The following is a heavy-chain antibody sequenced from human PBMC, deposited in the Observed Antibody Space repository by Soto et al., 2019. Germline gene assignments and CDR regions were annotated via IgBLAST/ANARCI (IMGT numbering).Heavy chain of an antibody. J-gene: IGHJ6*02. V-gene: IGHV4-30-4*01. Sequence: SETLSLTCTVSGGSISSGDYYWSWIRQPPGKGLEWIGYIYYSGSTYYTPSIKSRVTISVDTSKNQFSLTLSSVRAEDTAVYYCAKDSRNVAVSAARVYGMDVGGQGTTVTVSS. CDR1: GGSISSGDYY. CDR2: IYYSGST. CDR3: AKDSRNVAVSAARVYGMDV. D-gene: IGHD2-2*01.